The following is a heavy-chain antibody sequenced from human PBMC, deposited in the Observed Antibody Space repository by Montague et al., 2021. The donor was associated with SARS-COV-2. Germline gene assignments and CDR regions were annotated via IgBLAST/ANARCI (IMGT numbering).Heavy chain of an antibody. D-gene: IGHD3-3*01. CDR3: ASQVPEFWSGIDY. CDR2: IYYSGST. V-gene: IGHV4-59*01. J-gene: IGHJ4*02. CDR1: GGSISSYY. Sequence: SETLSLTCTVSGGSISSYYWSWIRQPPGKGLEWIGYIYYSGSTNYNPSLKSRVTISVDTSKNQFSLTLSSVTAAHTAVYYCASQVPEFWSGIDYWGQGTLVTVSS.